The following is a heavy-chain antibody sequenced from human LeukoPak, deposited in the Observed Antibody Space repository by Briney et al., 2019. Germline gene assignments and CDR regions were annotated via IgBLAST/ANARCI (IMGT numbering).Heavy chain of an antibody. D-gene: IGHD4-23*01. Sequence: SETLSLTCTVSGGSISSYYWSWIRQPPGEGLGWMGYIYYSGSTNYNPSLKSRVTISVDTSKNQFSLKLSSVTAADTAVYYCARGGNSEPYYFDYWGQGTLVTVSS. J-gene: IGHJ4*02. CDR3: ARGGNSEPYYFDY. CDR1: GGSISSYY. V-gene: IGHV4-59*01. CDR2: IYYSGST.